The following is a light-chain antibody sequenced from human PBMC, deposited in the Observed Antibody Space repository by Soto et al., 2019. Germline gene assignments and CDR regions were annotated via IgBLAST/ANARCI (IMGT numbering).Light chain of an antibody. J-gene: IGKJ1*01. CDR1: QSVSSN. CDR3: QQYDNWWT. CDR2: GAS. V-gene: IGKV3-15*01. Sequence: EIVLTQSPGTLSLSPGERATLSCRASQSVSSNLAWYQQKPGQATRLLIYGASTRATGIPARFSGSGSGTEFTLTISSLHSEDFGVYYCQQYDNWWTFGQGTKVDIK.